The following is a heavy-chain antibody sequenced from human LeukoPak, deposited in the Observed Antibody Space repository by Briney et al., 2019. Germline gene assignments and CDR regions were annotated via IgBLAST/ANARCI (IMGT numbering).Heavy chain of an antibody. CDR3: ARRGVQLQRISWFDP. D-gene: IGHD1-1*01. CDR1: GFTFSDYY. J-gene: IGHJ5*02. Sequence: PGGSLRLSCAASGFTFSDYYMSWIRQAPGKGLEWVSYISSSGNTIYYADSVKGLFTISRDNAKNSLYLQMNSLRAEDTAVYYCARRGVQLQRISWFDPWGQGTLVTVSS. V-gene: IGHV3-11*01. CDR2: ISSSGNTI.